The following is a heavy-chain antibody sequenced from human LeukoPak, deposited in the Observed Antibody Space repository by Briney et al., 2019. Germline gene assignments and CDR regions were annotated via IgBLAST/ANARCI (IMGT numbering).Heavy chain of an antibody. J-gene: IGHJ4*02. Sequence: SETLSLTCTVSGGSISNYYWSWIRQPPGKGLEWIGYIYYSGSTNYNPSLKSRVTISVDTSKNQFSLKLSSVTAADTAVYYCARGKLRRSYFDYWGQGTLVTVSS. CDR3: ARGKLRRSYFDY. D-gene: IGHD1-26*01. V-gene: IGHV4-59*01. CDR2: IYYSGST. CDR1: GGSISNYY.